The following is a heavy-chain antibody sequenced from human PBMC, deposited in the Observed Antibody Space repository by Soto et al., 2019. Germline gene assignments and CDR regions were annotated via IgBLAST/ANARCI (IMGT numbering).Heavy chain of an antibody. D-gene: IGHD2-8*01. CDR3: GSGFSCTNGVCLDY. CDR1: GFTFDDYA. J-gene: IGHJ4*02. CDR2: ISWNSGSI. Sequence: EVQLVESGGGLVQPGRSLRLSCAASGFTFDDYAMHWVRQAPGKGLEWVSGISWNSGSIGYADSVKGRFTISRDNAKTSLYLQMNSLRAEDTALYYCGSGFSCTNGVCLDYWGQGTLVTVSS. V-gene: IGHV3-9*01.